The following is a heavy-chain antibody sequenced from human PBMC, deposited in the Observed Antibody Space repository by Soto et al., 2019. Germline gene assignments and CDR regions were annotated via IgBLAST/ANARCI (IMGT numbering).Heavy chain of an antibody. CDR3: ARGLRYFDGKNWFDP. D-gene: IGHD3-9*01. CDR1: GGSISSYY. V-gene: IGHV4-59*01. CDR2: IYYSGST. Sequence: ETLSLTCTVSGGSISSYYWSWIRQPPGKGLEWIGYIYYSGSTNYNPSLKSRVTISVDTSKNQFSLKLSSVTAADTAVYYCARGLRYFDGKNWFDPWGQGTLVTVSS. J-gene: IGHJ5*02.